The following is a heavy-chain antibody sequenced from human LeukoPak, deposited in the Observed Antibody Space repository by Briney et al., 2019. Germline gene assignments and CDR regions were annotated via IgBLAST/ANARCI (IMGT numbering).Heavy chain of an antibody. Sequence: SGGSLRLSCAASGFTFRNHAMNWVRQTPGRGREWASSISTDGVNTYYADSVKGRFTISRDTSKDTLYLQMNSLSAEDTAVYYCARCTKYTTGWCNWFDPWGQGTLVTVSS. D-gene: IGHD6-19*01. CDR1: GFTFRNHA. J-gene: IGHJ5*02. CDR2: ISTDGVNT. V-gene: IGHV3-23*01. CDR3: ARCTKYTTGWCNWFDP.